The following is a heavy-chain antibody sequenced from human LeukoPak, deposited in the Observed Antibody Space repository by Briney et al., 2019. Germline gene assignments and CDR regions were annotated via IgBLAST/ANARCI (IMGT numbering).Heavy chain of an antibody. CDR1: GGSISSYY. D-gene: IGHD6-6*01. CDR3: ARSVGRIAARSVYNWFDP. CDR2: IYYSGST. J-gene: IGHJ5*02. V-gene: IGHV4-59*08. Sequence: RSSETLSLTCTVSGGSISSYYWSWIRQPPGKGLEWIGYIYYSGSTNYNPSLKSRVTISVDTSKNQFSLKLSSVTAADTAVYYCARSVGRIAARSVYNWFDPWGQGTLVTVSS.